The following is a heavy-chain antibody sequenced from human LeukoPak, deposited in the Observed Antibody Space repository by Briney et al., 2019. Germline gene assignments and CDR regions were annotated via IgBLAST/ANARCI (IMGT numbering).Heavy chain of an antibody. J-gene: IGHJ4*02. D-gene: IGHD5-12*01. Sequence: GGSLRLSCAASGITFSGYWMSWVRQAPGKGLEWVANMKQDGSEKYYVDSVKGRFSISRDNAKNSLYLQMNSPRAEDTAVYYCARDLGHSGYDLYDYWGQGTLVTVSS. CDR2: MKQDGSEK. CDR1: GITFSGYW. V-gene: IGHV3-7*01. CDR3: ARDLGHSGYDLYDY.